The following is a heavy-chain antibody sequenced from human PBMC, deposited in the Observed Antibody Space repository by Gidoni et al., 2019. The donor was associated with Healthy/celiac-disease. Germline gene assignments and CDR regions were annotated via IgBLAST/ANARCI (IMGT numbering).Heavy chain of an antibody. CDR1: GGSISSGGYP. CDR2: IYHSGST. CDR3: ARDPSDSSGYGAFDI. Sequence: QLHLQESGSGLVKPSQTLSLTCAVSGGSISSGGYPWSWIRQPPGKGLAWIGYIYHSGSTYYNPSLKSRVTISVDRSKNQFSLKLSSVTAADTAVYYCARDPSDSSGYGAFDIWGQGTMVTVSS. D-gene: IGHD3-22*01. V-gene: IGHV4-30-2*01. J-gene: IGHJ3*02.